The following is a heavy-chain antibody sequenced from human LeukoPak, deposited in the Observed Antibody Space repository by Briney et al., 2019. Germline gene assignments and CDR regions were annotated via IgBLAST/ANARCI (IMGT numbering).Heavy chain of an antibody. CDR1: GYTFTGYY. V-gene: IGHV1-2*02. D-gene: IGHD6-13*01. CDR3: AKIAAAGTSFDY. CDR2: INPNSGGT. Sequence: ASVKVSCKASGYTFTGYYMHWVRQAPGQGLEWMGWINPNSGGTNYAQKFQGRVTMTRDTSISTAYMEPSRLRSDDTAMYYCAKIAAAGTSFDYWGQGTLVTVSS. J-gene: IGHJ4*02.